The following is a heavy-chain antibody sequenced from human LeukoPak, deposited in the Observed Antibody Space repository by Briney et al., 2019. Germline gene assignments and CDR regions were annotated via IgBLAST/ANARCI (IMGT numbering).Heavy chain of an antibody. J-gene: IGHJ4*02. CDR2: IYHSGST. V-gene: IGHV4-4*02. CDR3: ARDPAYYYDSSGYYNDY. D-gene: IGHD3-22*01. CDR1: GGSISSSNW. Sequence: SGTLSLTCAVSGGSISSSNWWSWVRQPPGKGLEWIGEIYHSGSTNYNPSLKSRVTISVDKSKNQFSLKLSSVTAADTAVYYCARDPAYYYDSSGYYNDYWGQGTLVTVSS.